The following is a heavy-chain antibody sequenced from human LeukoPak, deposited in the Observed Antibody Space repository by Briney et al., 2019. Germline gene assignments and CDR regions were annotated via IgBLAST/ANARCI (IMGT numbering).Heavy chain of an antibody. CDR1: GFTFSSYA. D-gene: IGHD6-19*01. J-gene: IGHJ5*02. V-gene: IGHV3-74*01. CDR2: INSVGSST. Sequence: GGSLRLSCAASGFTFSSYAMSWVRQAPGKGLVWVSRINSVGSSTSYADSVKGRFTISRDNAKNTLYLQMNRLRAEDTAVYYCARERTSGWDAFDTWGQGTLVTVSS. CDR3: ARERTSGWDAFDT.